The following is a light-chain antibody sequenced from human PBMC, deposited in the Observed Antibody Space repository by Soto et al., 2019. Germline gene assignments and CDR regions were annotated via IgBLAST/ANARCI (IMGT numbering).Light chain of an antibody. CDR1: QTIDSW. CDR2: DAT. V-gene: IGKV1-5*01. Sequence: DIQMTQSPSILSASVGDSVTITCRASQTIDSWVAWYQQKPGKAPKLLVYDATSLKSGVPSRFSGSGSGTEFTLTISSLQPDDFATYYCQHYNSYSEAFGQGTKVDIK. J-gene: IGKJ1*01. CDR3: QHYNSYSEA.